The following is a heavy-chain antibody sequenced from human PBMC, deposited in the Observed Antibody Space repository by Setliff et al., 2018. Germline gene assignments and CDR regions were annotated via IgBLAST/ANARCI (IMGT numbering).Heavy chain of an antibody. J-gene: IGHJ2*01. D-gene: IGHD3-22*01. CDR3: ARAVDSSSYFPFWYFDL. CDR1: GDSFSDYY. Sequence: SETLSLTCAVYGDSFSDYYWSWIRQPPGKGLEWLAEINHSGSTNYNPSRKNRVIIAVDTSKNQVSLALSAVSAADTAIYFCARAVDSSSYFPFWYFDLCGRGTLVTVAS. CDR2: INHSGST. V-gene: IGHV4-34*01.